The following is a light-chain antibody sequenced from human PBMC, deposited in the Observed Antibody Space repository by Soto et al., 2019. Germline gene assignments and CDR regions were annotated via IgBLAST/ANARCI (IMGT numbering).Light chain of an antibody. CDR2: SNN. Sequence: QLVLTQPPSASGTPGQRVTISCSGSSSNIESNTVNWYQQVPGTAPKVLIYSNNQRPSGVPDRFSGSKSGTSASLAISGLQSEDEADYYCATWDVSLSDYVFGTGTKVTVL. V-gene: IGLV1-44*01. J-gene: IGLJ1*01. CDR1: SSNIESNT. CDR3: ATWDVSLSDYV.